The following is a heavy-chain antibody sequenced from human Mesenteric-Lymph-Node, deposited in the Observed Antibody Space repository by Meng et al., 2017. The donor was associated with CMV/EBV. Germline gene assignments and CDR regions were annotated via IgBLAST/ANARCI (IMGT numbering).Heavy chain of an antibody. D-gene: IGHD3-10*01. CDR3: AKLVWFGESPSDY. J-gene: IGHJ4*02. CDR2: IRYDGSNK. CDR1: GFTFTNYG. Sequence: GESLKISCAASGFTFTNYGMHWVRQAPGKGLEWVAFIRYDGSNKYYADSVKGRFTISRDNSRNTVHLYLQMNSLRAEDTAVYYCAKLVWFGESPSDYWGQGTQVTVSS. V-gene: IGHV3-30*02.